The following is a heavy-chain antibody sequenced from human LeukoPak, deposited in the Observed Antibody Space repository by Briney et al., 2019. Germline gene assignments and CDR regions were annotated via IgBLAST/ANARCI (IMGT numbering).Heavy chain of an antibody. CDR3: ARARDGYSSGWYRLPFDY. Sequence: GGSLRLSCAASGFTFSSYSMNWVRQAPGKGLEWVSYISSSSSTIYYADSVKGRFTISRDNAKNSLYLQMNSLRAEDTAVYYCARARDGYSSGWYRLPFDYWGQGTLVTVSS. CDR1: GFTFSSYS. CDR2: ISSSSSTI. V-gene: IGHV3-48*01. J-gene: IGHJ4*02. D-gene: IGHD6-19*01.